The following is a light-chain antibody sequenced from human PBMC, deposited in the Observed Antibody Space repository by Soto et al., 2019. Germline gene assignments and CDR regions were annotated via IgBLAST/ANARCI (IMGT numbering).Light chain of an antibody. CDR3: QQYNNWPPYT. J-gene: IGKJ2*01. V-gene: IGKV3-15*01. CDR1: QSVSSN. CDR2: GAS. Sequence: DTVMTQSPATLSVSPGERATLSCRASQSVSSNLAWYQQKPGQAPRLLIYGASTRATGIPARFSGSGSGTAFTLTISSLQSEDFAVYYCQQYNNWPPYTFGQGTKLEIK.